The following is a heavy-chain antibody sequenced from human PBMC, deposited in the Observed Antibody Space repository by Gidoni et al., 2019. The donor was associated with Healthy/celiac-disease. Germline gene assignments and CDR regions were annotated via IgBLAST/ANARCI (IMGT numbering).Heavy chain of an antibody. D-gene: IGHD1-26*01. CDR1: GFTFRTSP. CDR3: ARTLVGATTLPYYYYGMDV. J-gene: IGHJ6*02. Sequence: QVQLVESVGGVVQPGRSLRLSCAASGFTFRTSPMPWVRQAPGKGLEWVAVISYDGSNKYYADSVKGRFTISRDNSKNTLYLQMNSLRAEDTAVYYCARTLVGATTLPYYYYGMDVWGQGTTVTVSS. CDR2: ISYDGSNK. V-gene: IGHV3-30-3*01.